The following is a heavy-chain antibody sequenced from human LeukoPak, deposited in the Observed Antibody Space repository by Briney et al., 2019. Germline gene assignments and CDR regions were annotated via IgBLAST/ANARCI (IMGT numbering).Heavy chain of an antibody. D-gene: IGHD5-12*01. CDR3: ASGYTSDWYYFDY. V-gene: IGHV4-59*01. Sequence: TSETLSLTCTVSGVSISSYYWSWIRQPPGKGLEWIGYIYFSGTTNYNPSLKSRVNISMDMSKKQFSLKLSSVTAADTALYFCASGYTSDWYYFDYRGQGTLVTVSS. J-gene: IGHJ4*02. CDR1: GVSISSYY. CDR2: IYFSGTT.